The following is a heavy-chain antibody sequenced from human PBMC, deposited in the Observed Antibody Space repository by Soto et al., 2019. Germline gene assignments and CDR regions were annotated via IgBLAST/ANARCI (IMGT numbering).Heavy chain of an antibody. V-gene: IGHV1-69*02. D-gene: IGHD3-10*01. Sequence: QVQLVQSGAEVKRPGSSVKVSCKASGDTFNFYSINWLRQAPGVGLEWMGRVNPIVSMSNYAQKFQGRVTMTADKATSKAYMELSSLRSEDTAMYYCASSYGSGYRAFDYWGQGALVTVSS. J-gene: IGHJ4*02. CDR1: GDTFNFYS. CDR3: ASSYGSGYRAFDY. CDR2: VNPIVSMS.